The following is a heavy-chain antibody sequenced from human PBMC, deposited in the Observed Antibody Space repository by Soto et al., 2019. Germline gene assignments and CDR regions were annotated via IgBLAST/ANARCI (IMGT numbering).Heavy chain of an antibody. D-gene: IGHD2-15*01. CDR3: ARDVSGCSGGSCHTPFDY. CDR2: ISSSGSTI. Sequence: GGSLRLSCAASGFPFSIYEMNLVRQAPGKGLEWVSYISSSGSTIYYADSVKGRFTISRDNAKNSLYLQMNSLRAADTAVYYCARDVSGCSGGSCHTPFDYSGQGTLVTVSP. CDR1: GFPFSIYE. V-gene: IGHV3-48*03. J-gene: IGHJ4*02.